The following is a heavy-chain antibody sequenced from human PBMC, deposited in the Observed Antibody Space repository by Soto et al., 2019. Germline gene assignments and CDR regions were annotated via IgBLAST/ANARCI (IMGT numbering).Heavy chain of an antibody. CDR2: ISSSSSYI. CDR3: ATYSSSWLPHDYFDY. Sequence: GGSLRLSCAASGFTFSSYSMNWVRQAPGKGLEWVSSISSSSSYIYYADSVKGRFTISRDNAKNSLYLQMNSLRAEDTAVYYCATYSSSWLPHDYFDYWGQGTQVTVSS. D-gene: IGHD6-13*01. V-gene: IGHV3-21*01. CDR1: GFTFSSYS. J-gene: IGHJ4*02.